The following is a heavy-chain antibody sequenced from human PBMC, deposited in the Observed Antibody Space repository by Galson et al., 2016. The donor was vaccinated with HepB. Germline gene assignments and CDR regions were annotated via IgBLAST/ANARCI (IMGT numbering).Heavy chain of an antibody. J-gene: IGHJ6*02. Sequence: SLRLSCAASGFTFRYFSIHWVRQAPGKGLEWVTIISDDGSSKYHADSVKGRFTISRDNSKNTVNLQMNNLRTEDTAVYYCARGGTGRLAYYYYGMDGWGPGTTVTVSS. V-gene: IGHV3-30*04. CDR1: GFTFRYFS. CDR2: ISDDGSSK. CDR3: ARGGTGRLAYYYYGMDG. D-gene: IGHD1-1*01.